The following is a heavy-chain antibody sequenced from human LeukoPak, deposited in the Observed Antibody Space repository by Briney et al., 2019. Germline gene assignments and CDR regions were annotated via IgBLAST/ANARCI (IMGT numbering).Heavy chain of an antibody. CDR3: ARRPYSISPGAFDI. D-gene: IGHD6-13*01. Sequence: GESLKISCKGSGYSFTTYWIGWARQMPGKGLEWMGITYPGDSDTRYSPSFQGQVTISADRSITTAYLQWSSLEASDTAMYYCARRPYSISPGAFDIWGQGTMVTVSS. V-gene: IGHV5-51*01. CDR2: TYPGDSDT. CDR1: GYSFTTYW. J-gene: IGHJ3*02.